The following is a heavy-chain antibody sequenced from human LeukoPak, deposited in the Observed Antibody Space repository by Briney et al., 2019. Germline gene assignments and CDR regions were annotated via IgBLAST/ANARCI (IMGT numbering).Heavy chain of an antibody. V-gene: IGHV3-21*01. CDR2: XXXXSSYI. D-gene: IGHD5-12*01. CDR1: GFTFGSYS. CDR3: ARDWEGGYDYYYYYYGMDV. Sequence: GGSLRLSCAASGFTFGSYSMNWVRQAPGKGXXXXXXXXXXSSYIYYADSVKGRFTISRDNAKNSLYLQMNSLRAEDTAVYYCARDWEGGYDYYYYYYGMDVWGQGTTVTVSS. J-gene: IGHJ6*02.